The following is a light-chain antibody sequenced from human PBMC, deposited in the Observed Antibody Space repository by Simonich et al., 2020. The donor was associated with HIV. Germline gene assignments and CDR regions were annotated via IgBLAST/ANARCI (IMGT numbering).Light chain of an antibody. V-gene: IGKV3-15*01. J-gene: IGKJ4*01. CDR2: GAS. CDR1: QSISSN. CDR3: QQYNSWPT. Sequence: EIVMTQSPATLSVSPGERATLSCRASQSISSNLAWYQQRPGQAPRLLLYGASTRAPGFPARFSGSGSGTEFTLTISSMQTEDFAVYYCQQYNSWPTFGGGTKVEIK.